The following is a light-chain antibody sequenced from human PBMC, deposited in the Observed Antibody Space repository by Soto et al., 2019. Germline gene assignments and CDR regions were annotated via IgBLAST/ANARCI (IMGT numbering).Light chain of an antibody. CDR1: QSVSSK. CDR2: GST. Sequence: EIVMTQSPATLSVSPGERATLSCRASQSVSSKLAWYQQKSCQAPRLLIDGSTTRASSTQARFSGSGSGTEFTLTISSLQSEDFAVYYCQQYNNWTFGQGTKVDIK. V-gene: IGKV3-15*01. CDR3: QQYNNWT. J-gene: IGKJ1*01.